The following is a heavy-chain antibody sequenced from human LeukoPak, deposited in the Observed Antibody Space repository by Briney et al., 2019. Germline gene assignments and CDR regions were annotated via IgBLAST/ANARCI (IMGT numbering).Heavy chain of an antibody. CDR1: GGSFSGYY. V-gene: IGHV4-34*01. Sequence: SETLSLTCAVYGGSFSGYYWSWIRQPPGKGLEWIGEINHSGSTNYNPSIESRVTISVDTSKNQFSLKLSSVTAADTAVYYCARGCVFDYWGQGTLVTVSS. CDR3: ARGCVFDY. J-gene: IGHJ4*02. CDR2: INHSGST.